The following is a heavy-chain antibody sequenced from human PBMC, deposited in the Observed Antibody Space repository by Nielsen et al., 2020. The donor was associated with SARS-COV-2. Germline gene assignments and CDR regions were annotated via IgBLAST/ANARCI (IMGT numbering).Heavy chain of an antibody. Sequence: ASVKVSCKASGYTSTNFHIHWVCQAPGESLEWMGLIQVGSGNTKYSPKFQGRVTMTTDTSTSTAYMELRSLRSDDTAVYYCARPITNNYYYYYMDVWGKGTTVTVSS. V-gene: IGHV1-3*01. CDR3: ARPITNNYYYYYMDV. D-gene: IGHD1-1*01. J-gene: IGHJ6*03. CDR2: IQVGSGNT. CDR1: GYTSTNFH.